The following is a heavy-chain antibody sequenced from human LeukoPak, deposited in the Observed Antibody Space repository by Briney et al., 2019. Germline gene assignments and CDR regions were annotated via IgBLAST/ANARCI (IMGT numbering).Heavy chain of an antibody. J-gene: IGHJ4*02. D-gene: IGHD6-13*01. Sequence: PSETLSLTCTVSGASIRSYYWSWIRQPAGKGLEWIGRIYTSGSTNYNPSLKSRVTMSVDTSKNQFSLKLSSVTAADTAVYYCARGPAAGTFDYWGQGTLVTVSS. CDR2: IYTSGST. CDR1: GASIRSYY. CDR3: ARGPAAGTFDY. V-gene: IGHV4-4*07.